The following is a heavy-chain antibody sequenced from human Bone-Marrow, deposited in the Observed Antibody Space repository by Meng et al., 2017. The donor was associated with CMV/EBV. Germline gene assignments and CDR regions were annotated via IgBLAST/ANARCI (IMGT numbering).Heavy chain of an antibody. J-gene: IGHJ5*02. CDR2: IIPILGIA. CDR1: GGTFSSYA. D-gene: IGHD2-2*01. Sequence: SVKVSCKASGGTFSSYAISWVRQAPGQGLEWMGGIIPILGIANYAQKFQGRVTITADKSTSTAYMELSSLRSEDTAVYYCARGKPGIVVVPAAISGRVRTHWFDPWGQGTLVTVSS. CDR3: ARGKPGIVVVPAAISGRVRTHWFDP. V-gene: IGHV1-69*10.